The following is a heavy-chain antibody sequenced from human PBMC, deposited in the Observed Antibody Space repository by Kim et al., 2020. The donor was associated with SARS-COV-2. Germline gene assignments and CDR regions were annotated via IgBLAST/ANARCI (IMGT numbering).Heavy chain of an antibody. CDR3: ARRHRPIQLWPYYYGMDV. Sequence: QGRVTITADESTSTAYMELSSLRSEDTAVYYCARRHRPIQLWPYYYGMDVWGQGTTVTVSS. J-gene: IGHJ6*02. D-gene: IGHD5-18*01. V-gene: IGHV1-69*01.